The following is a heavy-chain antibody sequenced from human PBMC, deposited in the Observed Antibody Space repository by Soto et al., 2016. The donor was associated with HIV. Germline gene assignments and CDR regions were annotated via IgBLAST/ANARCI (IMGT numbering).Heavy chain of an antibody. CDR3: AGEVGAIGLSRQDYGVDV. J-gene: IGHJ6*02. Sequence: QVRLQQWGAGLLKPSETLPLTCAVYGGSFSGYYWSWIRQHPGKGLEWIGYIHYSGSTYYNPSLKSRVTISVDTSKNQFSLKLSSVTAADTAVYYCAGEVGAIGLSRQDYGVDVWGQGTNGHRLL. CDR2: IHYSGST. CDR1: GGSFSGYY. V-gene: IGHV4-34*01. D-gene: IGHD1-26*01.